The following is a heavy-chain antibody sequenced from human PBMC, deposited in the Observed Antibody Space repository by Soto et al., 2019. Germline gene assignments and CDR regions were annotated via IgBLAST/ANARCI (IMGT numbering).Heavy chain of an antibody. CDR2: IYFGGTT. J-gene: IGHJ4*02. V-gene: IGHV4-4*09. CDR3: ARRYGDYFDY. D-gene: IGHD4-17*01. CDR1: GGSLSPNY. Sequence: SETLSLTCTVSGGSLSPNYWTWIRQPPGKGLEWVGYIYFGGTTSYNPSLKSRVTISVDTSKNQFSLKLSSVTAADTAVYYCARRYGDYFDYWGQGTLVTVSS.